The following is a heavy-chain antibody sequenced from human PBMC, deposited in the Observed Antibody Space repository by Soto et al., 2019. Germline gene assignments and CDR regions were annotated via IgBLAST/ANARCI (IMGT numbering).Heavy chain of an antibody. D-gene: IGHD6-13*01. Sequence: LTCAVYGGSFSGYYWSWIRQPPGKGLEWIGEINHSGSTNYNPSLKSRVTISVDTSKNQFSLKLGSVTAADTAVYYCARDCGSWCYYYYGMDVWGQGTTVTVSS. J-gene: IGHJ6*02. V-gene: IGHV4-34*01. CDR3: ARDCGSWCYYYYGMDV. CDR2: INHSGST. CDR1: GGSFSGYY.